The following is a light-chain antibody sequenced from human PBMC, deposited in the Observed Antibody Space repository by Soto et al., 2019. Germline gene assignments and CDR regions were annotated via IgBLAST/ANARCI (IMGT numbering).Light chain of an antibody. CDR3: QEYNAWPPGT. CDR1: QSVKNH. V-gene: IGKV3D-15*01. J-gene: IGKJ1*01. Sequence: EIVMTQSPATLSVSSGEGITLSCRASQSVKNHLAWYQHKPGQSPRLLIYDASTRATGVPARFSAGGSGTEFTLVISSLQSEDAAVYFCQEYNAWPPGTFGQGTKVEIK. CDR2: DAS.